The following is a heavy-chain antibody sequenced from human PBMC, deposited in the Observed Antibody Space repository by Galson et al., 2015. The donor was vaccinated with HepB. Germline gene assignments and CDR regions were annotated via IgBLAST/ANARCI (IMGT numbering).Heavy chain of an antibody. J-gene: IGHJ4*02. V-gene: IGHV4-34*01. CDR3: ARRGNCSGGSCLDY. D-gene: IGHD2-15*01. CDR2: INHSGST. CDR1: GGSFRGYY. Sequence: ETLSLTCAVYGGSFRGYYWSWIRQPPGKGLEWIGEINHSGSTNYNPSLKSRVTISVDTSKNQFSLKLSSVTAADTAVYYCARRGNCSGGSCLDYWGQGTLVTVSS.